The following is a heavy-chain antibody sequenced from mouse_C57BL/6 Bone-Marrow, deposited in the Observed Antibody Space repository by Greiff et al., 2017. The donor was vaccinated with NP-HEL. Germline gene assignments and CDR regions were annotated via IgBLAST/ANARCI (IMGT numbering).Heavy chain of an antibody. Sequence: EVQGVESGGGLVQPGGSLSLSCAASGFTFTDYYMSWVRQPPGKALEWLGFIRNKANGYTTEYSASVKGRFTISRDNSQSILYLQMNALRAEDSATYYCASSMVTTGYYFDYWGQGTTLTVSS. V-gene: IGHV7-3*01. D-gene: IGHD2-2*01. CDR1: GFTFTDYY. J-gene: IGHJ2*01. CDR3: ASSMVTTGYYFDY. CDR2: IRNKANGYTT.